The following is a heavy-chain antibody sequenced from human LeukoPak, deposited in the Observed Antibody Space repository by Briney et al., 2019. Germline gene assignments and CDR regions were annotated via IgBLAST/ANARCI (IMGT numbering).Heavy chain of an antibody. V-gene: IGHV4-59*08. Sequence: SETLSLTFTVSGRSISSYYWSWIRPPPGKGLEWIGYIYYSGSTNYNPSLKSRVTISVDTCKSQFSLKLRSVTAADTAVYYCARQVMGQWLCPYYFDYWGQGTLVTVSS. CDR1: GRSISSYY. J-gene: IGHJ4*02. D-gene: IGHD6-19*01. CDR2: IYYSGST. CDR3: ARQVMGQWLCPYYFDY.